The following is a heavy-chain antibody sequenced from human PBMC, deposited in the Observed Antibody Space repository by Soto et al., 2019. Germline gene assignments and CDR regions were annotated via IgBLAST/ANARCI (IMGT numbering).Heavy chain of an antibody. J-gene: IGHJ4*02. CDR2: ISSSSSYI. CDR3: ASPRTYYYDSSGYYFDY. CDR1: GFTFSSYS. Sequence: GGSLRLSCAASGFTFSSYSMNWVRQAPGKGLEWVSSISSSSSYIYYADSVKGRFTISRDNAKNSLYLQMNSLRAEDTAVYYCASPRTYYYDSSGYYFDYWGQGTLVTVSS. D-gene: IGHD3-22*01. V-gene: IGHV3-21*01.